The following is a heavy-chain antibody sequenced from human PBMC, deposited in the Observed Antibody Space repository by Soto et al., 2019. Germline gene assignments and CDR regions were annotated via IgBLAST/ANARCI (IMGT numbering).Heavy chain of an antibody. J-gene: IGHJ4*02. Sequence: SVKVSCKASGGTFSSYAISWVRQAPGQGLEWMGGIIPIFGTANYAQKFQGRVTITADESTSTAYMELSSLRSEDTAVYYCARDLYRTGFGVDRIADDWGQGIRVTVAS. CDR2: IIPIFGTA. D-gene: IGHD3-3*01. CDR3: ARDLYRTGFGVDRIADD. V-gene: IGHV1-69*13. CDR1: GGTFSSYA.